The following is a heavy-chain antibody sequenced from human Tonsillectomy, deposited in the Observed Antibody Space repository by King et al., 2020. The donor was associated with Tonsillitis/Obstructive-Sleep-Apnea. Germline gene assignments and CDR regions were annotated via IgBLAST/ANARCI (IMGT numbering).Heavy chain of an antibody. V-gene: IGHV3-33*01. CDR3: ARDLGNSYYVDY. CDR2: IWNDGSIE. CDR1: GFTFSNYG. J-gene: IGHJ4*02. D-gene: IGHD4-11*01. Sequence: QLVQSGGGVVQPGRSLRLSCAASGFTFSNYGMHWVRQAPGKGLEWVAVIWNDGSIEYYADSVKGRFTISRDNSRNTVYLLVNSLGAEDTAVYYCARDLGNSYYVDYWGQGTLVTVSS.